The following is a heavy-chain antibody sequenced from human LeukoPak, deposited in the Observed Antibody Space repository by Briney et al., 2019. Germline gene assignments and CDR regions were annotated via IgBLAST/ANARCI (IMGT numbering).Heavy chain of an antibody. CDR2: IYPGDSDT. V-gene: IGHV5-51*01. J-gene: IGHJ6*03. CDR3: AREYCSGGSCYQSTHYYMDV. Sequence: GESLKISCKGSGYSFADSWIGWVRQMPGKGLEWMGIIYPGDSDTRYSPCFQGQVTISADKSISTAYLQWSSLKASDTAMYYCAREYCSGGSCYQSTHYYMDVWGKGTTVTVSS. CDR1: GYSFADSW. D-gene: IGHD2-15*01.